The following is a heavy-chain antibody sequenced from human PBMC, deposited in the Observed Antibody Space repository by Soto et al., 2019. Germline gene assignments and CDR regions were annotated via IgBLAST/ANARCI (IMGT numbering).Heavy chain of an antibody. CDR2: IKSKTDGGTT. V-gene: IGHV3-15*01. D-gene: IGHD4-17*01. CDR1: GFTFSNAW. Sequence: GGSLRLSCAASGFTFSNAWMSWVRQAPGKGLEWVGRIKSKTDGGTTDYAAPVKGRFTISRDDSKNTLYLQMNSLKTEDTAVYYCTTDRYGDSPRVYYYYYYMDVWGKGTTVTVSS. J-gene: IGHJ6*03. CDR3: TTDRYGDSPRVYYYYYYMDV.